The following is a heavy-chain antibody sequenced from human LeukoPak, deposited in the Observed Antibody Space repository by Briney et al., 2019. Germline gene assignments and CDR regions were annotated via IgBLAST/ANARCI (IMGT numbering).Heavy chain of an antibody. D-gene: IGHD6-25*01. J-gene: IGHJ5*02. CDR1: GGSFSGYY. Sequence: SETLSLTCAVYGGSFSGYYWSWIRQPPGKGLEWIGEINHSGSTNYNPSLKSRVTISVDTSKNQFSLKLSSVTAADTAVYYCARVVRYSSGFDPWGQGTLVTVSS. CDR3: ARVVRYSSGFDP. V-gene: IGHV4-34*01. CDR2: INHSGST.